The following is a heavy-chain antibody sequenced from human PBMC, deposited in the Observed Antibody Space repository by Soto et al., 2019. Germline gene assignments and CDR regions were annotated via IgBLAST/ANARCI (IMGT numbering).Heavy chain of an antibody. CDR2: IWYDGSNK. CDR3: ARGQLVTYPALLFDY. Sequence: QVQLVESGGGVVQPGRSPRLSCAASGFTFSSYGMHWVRQAPGKGLEWVAVIWYDGSNKYYADSVKGRFTISRDNSKNTLYLQMNSLRAEDTAVYYCARGQLVTYPALLFDYWGQGTLVTVSS. J-gene: IGHJ4*02. V-gene: IGHV3-33*01. CDR1: GFTFSSYG. D-gene: IGHD2-21*02.